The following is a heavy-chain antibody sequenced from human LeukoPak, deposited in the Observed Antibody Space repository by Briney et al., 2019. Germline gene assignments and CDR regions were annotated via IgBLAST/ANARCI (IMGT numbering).Heavy chain of an antibody. Sequence: SETLSLTCAVYGGSFSGYYWSWIRQPPGKGLEWIGEITHSGSTNYNPSLKSRVTISVDTSKNQFSLKLSSVTAADTAVYYCARVRVGYSYGYRLVYFDYWGQGTLVTVSS. D-gene: IGHD5-18*01. J-gene: IGHJ4*02. V-gene: IGHV4-34*01. CDR2: ITHSGST. CDR1: GGSFSGYY. CDR3: ARVRVGYSYGYRLVYFDY.